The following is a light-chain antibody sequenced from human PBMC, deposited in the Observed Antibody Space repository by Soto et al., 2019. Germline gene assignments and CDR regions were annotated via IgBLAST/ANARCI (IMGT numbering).Light chain of an antibody. V-gene: IGLV2-14*01. CDR1: SSDVGGYNY. J-gene: IGLJ1*01. Sequence: QSVLTQPASVSGSPGQSITISCTGTSSDVGGYNYVSWYQQHPGKATKLMIFDFSNRPSGVSSRFSGSKSGNTASLIIAGLQAEDEADYYCSSYTSSNTQVFGTGTKVTV. CDR3: SSYTSSNTQV. CDR2: DFS.